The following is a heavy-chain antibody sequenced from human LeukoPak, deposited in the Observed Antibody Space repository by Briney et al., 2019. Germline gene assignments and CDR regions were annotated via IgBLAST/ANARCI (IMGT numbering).Heavy chain of an antibody. J-gene: IGHJ4*02. V-gene: IGHV3-43*01. Sequence: GGSLRLSCAASGFVFDDYTMHWVRQAPGKGLEWVSLISWDGGSTYYADSVKGRFTISRDNSKNSLSLQMNSLRTEDTALYYCAKDGKNYFDYWGQGTLVTVSS. CDR3: AKDGKNYFDY. CDR1: GFVFDDYT. CDR2: ISWDGGST.